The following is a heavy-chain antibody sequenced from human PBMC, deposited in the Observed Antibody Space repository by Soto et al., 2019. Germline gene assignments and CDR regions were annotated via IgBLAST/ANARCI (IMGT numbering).Heavy chain of an antibody. D-gene: IGHD3-10*01. J-gene: IGHJ4*02. CDR2: IIPILGIA. CDR1: GGTFSSYT. CDR3: ARDRPPRGRGAFDY. V-gene: IGHV1-69*08. Sequence: QVQLVQSGAEVKKPGSSVKVSCKASGGTFSSYTISWVRQAPGQGLEWMGRIIPILGIANYAQKFQGRVTITADKSTSTADMELSSLRSEDTAVYYWARDRPPRGRGAFDYWGQGTLVTVSS.